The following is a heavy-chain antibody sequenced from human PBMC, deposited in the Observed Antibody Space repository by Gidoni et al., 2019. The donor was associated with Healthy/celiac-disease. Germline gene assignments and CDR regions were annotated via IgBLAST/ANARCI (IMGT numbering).Heavy chain of an antibody. J-gene: IGHJ4*02. CDR3: ARGGLRYCSGDSCGSGLDY. Sequence: QVQLVASGGGLVKPGGFLRLSCAASGFPFSAYYMSWIRQAPGKGLEWVSDISSSSSYTNYADSVKGGFTISRDNAKNSLYLQMNSLIAEDTAVYYCARGGLRYCSGDSCGSGLDYWGQGTLVTVSS. CDR2: ISSSSSYT. D-gene: IGHD2-15*01. CDR1: GFPFSAYY. V-gene: IGHV3-11*05.